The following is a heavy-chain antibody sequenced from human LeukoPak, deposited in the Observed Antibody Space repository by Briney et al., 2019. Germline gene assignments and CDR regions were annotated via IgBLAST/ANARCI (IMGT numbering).Heavy chain of an antibody. CDR1: GFNFITYT. Sequence: PGGSLRLSCAASGFNFITYTMNWVRQAPGKGLEWVSSISSSSSYIYYADSVKGRFTISRDNSKNTLYLQMNSLRAEDTAVYYCARAKPKNMVRGLIMRRESRYYFDYWGQGTLVTVSS. J-gene: IGHJ4*02. CDR3: ARAKPKNMVRGLIMRRESRYYFDY. V-gene: IGHV3-21*04. D-gene: IGHD3-10*01. CDR2: ISSSSSYI.